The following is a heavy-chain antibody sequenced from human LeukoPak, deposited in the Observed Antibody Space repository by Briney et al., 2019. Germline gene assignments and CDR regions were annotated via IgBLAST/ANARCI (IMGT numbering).Heavy chain of an antibody. CDR3: AKAPVGHCSGAFCYHFDS. CDR2: ISGDNPGT. Sequence: GGSLRLSCAASGFTFCIYALSWVRQTPGKGLEWVAAISGDNPGTYHANSVKGRFTISRDNSKNTLHLQMSGLRAEDTARYYCAKAPVGHCSGAFCYHFDSWGQGTLVTVSS. D-gene: IGHD2-15*01. CDR1: GFTFCIYA. V-gene: IGHV3-23*01. J-gene: IGHJ4*02.